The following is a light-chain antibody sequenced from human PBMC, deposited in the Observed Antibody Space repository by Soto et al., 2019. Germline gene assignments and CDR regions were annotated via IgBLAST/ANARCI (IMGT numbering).Light chain of an antibody. CDR2: SNN. CDR3: AAWDDSLNGRV. Sequence: QSVLTQPPSASGTHGQRVTISWSGSSSNIGSNTVNWYQQLPGTAPKLLIYSNNQRPSGVPDRFSGSKSGTSAYLAISGLQSEDEADYYCAAWDDSLNGRVFGGGTKLTVL. V-gene: IGLV1-44*01. CDR1: SSNIGSNT. J-gene: IGLJ3*02.